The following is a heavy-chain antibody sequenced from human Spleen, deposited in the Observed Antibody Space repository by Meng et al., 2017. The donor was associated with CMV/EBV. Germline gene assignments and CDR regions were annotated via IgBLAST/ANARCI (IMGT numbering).Heavy chain of an antibody. CDR3: AREGRGSSSPWSF. CDR1: GYTFTAYS. V-gene: IGHV1-69*16. D-gene: IGHD6-6*01. CDR2: LIPMLGTA. J-gene: IGHJ4*02. Sequence: KASGYTFTAYSVSWVRQAPGQGLEWMGGLIPMLGTAHYAQQFQGRVTITTGESASTAYMEVSSLRPEDTAVYFCAREGRGSSSPWSFWGQGTLVTVSS.